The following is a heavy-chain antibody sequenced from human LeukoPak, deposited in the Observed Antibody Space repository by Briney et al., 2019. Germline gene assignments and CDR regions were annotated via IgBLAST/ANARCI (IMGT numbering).Heavy chain of an antibody. V-gene: IGHV4-39*07. CDR1: GGSISSSSYY. CDR3: ARGGEDYDFWSGYPLSYMDV. Sequence: PSETLSLTCTVSGGSISSSSYYWGWIRQPPGKGLEWIGSIYYSGSTYYNPSLKSRVTISVDTSKNQFSLKLSSVTAADTAVYCCARGGEDYDFWSGYPLSYMDVWGKGTTVTVSS. CDR2: IYYSGST. J-gene: IGHJ6*03. D-gene: IGHD3-3*01.